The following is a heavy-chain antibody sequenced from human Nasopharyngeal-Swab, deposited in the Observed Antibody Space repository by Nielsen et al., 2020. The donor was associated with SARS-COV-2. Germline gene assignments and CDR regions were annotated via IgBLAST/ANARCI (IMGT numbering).Heavy chain of an antibody. CDR2: IDPSDSYT. V-gene: IGHV5-10-1*01. J-gene: IGHJ4*02. CDR1: GYSFTSYW. CDR3: ARRYSSSWRY. Sequence: GESLKISCKGSGYSFTSYWISWVRQMPGKGLEWMGRIDPSDSYTNYSPSFQGHVTISADKSISTAYLQWSSLKASDPAMYYCARRYSSSWRYWGQGTLVTVSS. D-gene: IGHD6-13*01.